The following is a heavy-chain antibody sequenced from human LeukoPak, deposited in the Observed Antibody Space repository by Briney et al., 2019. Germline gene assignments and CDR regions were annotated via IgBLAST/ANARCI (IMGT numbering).Heavy chain of an antibody. D-gene: IGHD2-15*01. CDR3: ARVGRYCSGGSCYEGFDY. CDR1: GGSISSHY. J-gene: IGHJ4*02. V-gene: IGHV4-59*11. Sequence: SETLSLTCTVSGGSISSHYWSWIRQPPGKGLEWIGYIYYSGSTNYNPSLKSRVTISVDTSKNQFSLKLSSVTAADTAVYYCARVGRYCSGGSCYEGFDYWGQGTLVTVSS. CDR2: IYYSGST.